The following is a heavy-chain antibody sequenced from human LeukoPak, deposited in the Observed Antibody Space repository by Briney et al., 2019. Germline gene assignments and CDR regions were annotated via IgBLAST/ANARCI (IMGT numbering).Heavy chain of an antibody. J-gene: IGHJ4*02. V-gene: IGHV3-23*01. CDR2: ISGGGDST. D-gene: IGHD3-10*01. Sequence: GGSLRLSCVVSGFTFRSYAMTWVRQAPGKGLEWVSAISGGGDSTYYADSVKGRFTISRDNSKNTMYLQMNSLAAEDTADYYCAKEVYGSGPYYLNYWGQGTLVTVSS. CDR1: GFTFRSYA. CDR3: AKEVYGSGPYYLNY.